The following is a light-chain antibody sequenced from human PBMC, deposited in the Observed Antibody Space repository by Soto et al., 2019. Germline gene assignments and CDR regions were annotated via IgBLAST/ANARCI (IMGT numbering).Light chain of an antibody. V-gene: IGKV3-20*01. CDR1: QSVGSNY. CDR3: QQYGSSPWT. J-gene: IGKJ1*01. Sequence: ETVVTQSAGNLTLSEGERASLSCRASQSVGSNYLAWYQQKPGQAPRLLIHGASSRATGIPDRFSGSGSGTDFILTISRLEPEDFAVYYCQQYGSSPWTFGQGTKVDIK. CDR2: GAS.